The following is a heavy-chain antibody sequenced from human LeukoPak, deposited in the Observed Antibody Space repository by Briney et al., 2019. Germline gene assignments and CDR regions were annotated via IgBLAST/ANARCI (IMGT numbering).Heavy chain of an antibody. CDR2: IYYTGRT. CDR1: GGSISSYY. J-gene: IGHJ4*02. Sequence: TSETLSLTCTVPGGSISSYYWSWIRQPPGEGLEWIAYIYYTGRTNYNPSLKSRVTISVDTSENQLSLELISVTAADTAVYFCARLVTSYDILTGCSYYFDSWGQGTLVTVSS. D-gene: IGHD3-9*01. CDR3: ARLVTSYDILTGCSYYFDS. V-gene: IGHV4-59*08.